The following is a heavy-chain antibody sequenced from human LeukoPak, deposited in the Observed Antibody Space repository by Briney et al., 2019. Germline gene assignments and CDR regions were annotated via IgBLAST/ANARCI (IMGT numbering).Heavy chain of an antibody. J-gene: IGHJ4*02. Sequence: PSETLSLTCTVSGGSISSSSYYWGWIRQPPGKGLEWIGSIYYSGSTYYNPSLKSRVTISVDTSKNQFSLKLSSVTAADTAVYYCARRNYYDSSGYYDWGQGTLVTVSS. CDR3: ARRNYYDSSGYYD. CDR1: GGSISSSSYY. V-gene: IGHV4-39*01. CDR2: IYYSGST. D-gene: IGHD3-22*01.